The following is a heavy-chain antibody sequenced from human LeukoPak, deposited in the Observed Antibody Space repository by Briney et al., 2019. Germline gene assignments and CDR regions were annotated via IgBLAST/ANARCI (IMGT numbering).Heavy chain of an antibody. CDR2: IYHSGSP. CDR1: GGSISSSNW. CDR3: GSRRTAMFGVIKGPIDY. J-gene: IGHJ4*02. Sequence: SETLSLTCAVSGGSISSSNWWSWVRQPPGNGLEWIGEIYHSGSPNNNPSLKSRVSISSDTSKNQFSLKLTSVTAADTAVYYCGSRRTAMFGVIKGPIDYWGQGTLVTVSS. V-gene: IGHV4-4*02. D-gene: IGHD3-3*01.